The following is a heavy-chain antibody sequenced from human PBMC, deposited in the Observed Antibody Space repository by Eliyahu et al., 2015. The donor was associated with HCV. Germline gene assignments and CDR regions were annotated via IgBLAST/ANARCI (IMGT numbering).Heavy chain of an antibody. Sequence: EVQLVESGGGLVKPGGSLRLSCAASGXXFSSYSMNWVRQAPGKGLGWVSSISSSSSYIYYADSVKGRFTISRDNAKNSLYLQMNSLRAEDTAVYYCARWGSEAVASDYWGQGTLVTVSS. D-gene: IGHD3-10*01. CDR2: ISSSSSYI. V-gene: IGHV3-21*01. J-gene: IGHJ4*02. CDR1: GXXFSSYS. CDR3: ARWGSEAVASDY.